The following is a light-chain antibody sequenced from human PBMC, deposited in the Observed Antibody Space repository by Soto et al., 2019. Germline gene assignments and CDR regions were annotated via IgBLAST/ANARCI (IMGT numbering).Light chain of an antibody. Sequence: EIVSTQSPGTLSLSPGERATLSCRASQTVPSRYLAWYQQKPGQAPRFLLYGXSTXATGIPDRFSGSGSGTDFTLTISRLAPEDFAVYYCQQDRSSPTTFGQGTKVDIK. CDR2: GXS. J-gene: IGKJ1*01. CDR1: QTVPSRY. CDR3: QQDRSSPTT. V-gene: IGKV3-20*01.